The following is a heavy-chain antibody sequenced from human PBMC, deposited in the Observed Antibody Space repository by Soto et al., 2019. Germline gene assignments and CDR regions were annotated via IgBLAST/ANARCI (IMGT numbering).Heavy chain of an antibody. J-gene: IGHJ6*02. V-gene: IGHV4-59*01. CDR1: GGSISRYY. CDR2: LYNTGST. Sequence: QVRLQESGPGLVKPSETLSLTCTVSGGSISRYYWSWIRQPPGKGLEWIGYLYNTGSTIYNPSLESRVTISVNTSKSQFALKLNSVTAADTAVYYCARDLWGYCGTDCYPLDVWGPGTTVTVSS. CDR3: ARDLWGYCGTDCYPLDV. D-gene: IGHD2-21*02.